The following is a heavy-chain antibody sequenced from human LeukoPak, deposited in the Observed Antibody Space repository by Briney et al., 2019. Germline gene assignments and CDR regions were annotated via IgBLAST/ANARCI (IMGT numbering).Heavy chain of an antibody. J-gene: IGHJ4*02. V-gene: IGHV4-39*01. CDR1: GGSISSSSYY. Sequence: SETLSLTCTVSGGSISSSSYYWGWIRQPPGKGLEWIGSIYYSGSTYYNPSLKSRVTISVDTSKNQFSLKLSSVTAADTAVYYCALYGNYDFWSGYSFSGYWGQGTLVTVSS. CDR2: IYYSGST. D-gene: IGHD3-3*01. CDR3: ALYGNYDFWSGYSFSGY.